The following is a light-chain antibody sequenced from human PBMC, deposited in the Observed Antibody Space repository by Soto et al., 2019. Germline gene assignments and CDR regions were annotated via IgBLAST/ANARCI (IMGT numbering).Light chain of an antibody. CDR3: QQLNSYPIT. J-gene: IGKJ5*01. CDR2: AAS. V-gene: IGKV1-9*01. CDR1: QGISSY. Sequence: IQLAQTQTTLSASVEARVTITCLASQGISSYLAWYQQKPGKAPKLLIYAASTLQSGVPSRFSGSGSGTDFTLTISSLQPGDFATYYCQQLNSYPITFGQGTRLEI.